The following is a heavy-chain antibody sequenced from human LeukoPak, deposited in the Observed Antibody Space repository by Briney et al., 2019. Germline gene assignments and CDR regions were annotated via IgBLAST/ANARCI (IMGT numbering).Heavy chain of an antibody. CDR1: GYTFTSYG. Sequence: ASVKVSCKASGYTFTSYGISWVRQAPGRGLEWMGWISAYNGNTNYAQKLQGRVTMTTDTSTSTAYMELRSLRSDDTAVYYCARVEYGYCSSTSCSNLYYGMDVWGQGTTVTVSS. V-gene: IGHV1-18*01. CDR3: ARVEYGYCSSTSCSNLYYGMDV. D-gene: IGHD2-2*03. J-gene: IGHJ6*02. CDR2: ISAYNGNT.